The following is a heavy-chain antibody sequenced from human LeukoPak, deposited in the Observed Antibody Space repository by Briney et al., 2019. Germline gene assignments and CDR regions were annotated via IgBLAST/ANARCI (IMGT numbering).Heavy chain of an antibody. V-gene: IGHV3-48*01. CDR1: GFTFSSYA. CDR3: ARVSGGYCSSTSCYTDY. CDR2: ISSSSSTI. Sequence: GGSLRLSCAASGFTFSSYAMSWVRQAPGKGLEWVSYISSSSSTIYYADSVKGRFTISRDNAKNSLYLQMNSLRAEDTAVYYCARVSGGYCSSTSCYTDYWGQGTLVTVSS. J-gene: IGHJ4*02. D-gene: IGHD2-2*02.